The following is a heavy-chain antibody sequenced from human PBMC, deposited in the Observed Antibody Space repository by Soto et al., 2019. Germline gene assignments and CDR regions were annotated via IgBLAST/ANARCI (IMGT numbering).Heavy chain of an antibody. CDR1: GGSISSGDYY. J-gene: IGHJ5*02. CDR3: ARVVTSETTDNWFDP. CDR2: IYYIGST. V-gene: IGHV4-30-4*01. Sequence: QVQLQESGPGLVKPSQTLSLTCTVSGGSISSGDYYWSWIRQPPGKGLEWIGYIYYIGSTYYNPSLKSRVVISADTAKNQFSLKLTSVTAADTAVYYCARVVTSETTDNWFDPWGQGTLVTVSS. D-gene: IGHD4-17*01.